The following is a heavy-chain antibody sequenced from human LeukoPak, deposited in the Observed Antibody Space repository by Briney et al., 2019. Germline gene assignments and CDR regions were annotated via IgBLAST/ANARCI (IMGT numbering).Heavy chain of an antibody. D-gene: IGHD2-15*01. Sequence: ASVKVSCKASGYTFTSYRISWVRQPPGQGLQWMGWISAYNGNTNYAQKLQGRVTMTTDTSTSTAYMELRSLRSDDTAVYYCARDYCSGGSCYPSYNWFDPWGQGTLVTVSS. CDR3: ARDYCSGGSCYPSYNWFDP. CDR1: GYTFTSYR. V-gene: IGHV1-18*01. J-gene: IGHJ5*02. CDR2: ISAYNGNT.